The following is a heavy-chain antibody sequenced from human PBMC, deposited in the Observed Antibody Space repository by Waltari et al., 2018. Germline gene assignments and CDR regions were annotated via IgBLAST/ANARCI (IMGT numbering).Heavy chain of an antibody. CDR3: ARVATKTYSSPVPGRPYYYGMDV. D-gene: IGHD6-19*01. CDR2: MIRDGSST. Sequence: EEQLVESGGGLAQPGESLRLSCAASGFTFSRYWMDWVRQAPGRWLVWGSRMIRDGSSTTYGDSVKGRFAISRDNAKNTLYVQMNRLSAEDTAVYYCARVATKTYSSPVPGRPYYYGMDVWCQGTTVTVSS. CDR1: GFTFSRYW. V-gene: IGHV3-74*01. J-gene: IGHJ6*02.